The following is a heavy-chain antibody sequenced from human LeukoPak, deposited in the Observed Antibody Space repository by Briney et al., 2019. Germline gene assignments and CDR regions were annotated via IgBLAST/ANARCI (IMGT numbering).Heavy chain of an antibody. CDR3: ARGRGYFDY. V-gene: IGHV3-23*01. CDR1: GFSFTNYA. D-gene: IGHD3-16*01. CDR2: IGGSGGNT. J-gene: IGHJ4*02. Sequence: GGSLRLSCAASGFSFTNYAMSWVRQAPGKGLEWVSGIGGSGGNTYYADSVKGRFTISGDSSKNVLYLQMNSLRAEDTAVYYCARGRGYFDYWGQGTLVTVSS.